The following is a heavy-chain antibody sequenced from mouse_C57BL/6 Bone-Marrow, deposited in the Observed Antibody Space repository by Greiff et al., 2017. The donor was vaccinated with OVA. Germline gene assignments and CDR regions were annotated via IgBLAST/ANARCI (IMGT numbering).Heavy chain of an antibody. D-gene: IGHD1-1*01. CDR1: GFSLTSYG. J-gene: IGHJ3*01. CDR2: IWRGGST. CDR3: AKGEVGYYGSTWFAY. Sequence: QVQLQQSGPGLVQPSQSLSITCTVSGFSLTSYGVHWVRQSPGKGLEWLGVIWRGGSTDYNAAFMSRLSITKDNSKSQDFFKMNSLQADDTAIYYCAKGEVGYYGSTWFAYWGQGTLVTVSA. V-gene: IGHV2-5*01.